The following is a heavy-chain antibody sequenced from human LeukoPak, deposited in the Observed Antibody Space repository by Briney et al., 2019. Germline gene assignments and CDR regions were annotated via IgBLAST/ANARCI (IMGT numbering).Heavy chain of an antibody. CDR2: IYHSGST. D-gene: IGHD4-11*01. J-gene: IGHJ6*03. CDR1: GYSISSGYY. CDR3: AGTTNHYYYYYMDV. V-gene: IGHV4-38-2*01. Sequence: SETLSLTCALAGYSISSGYYWGWIRQPPGKGLEWFGRIYHSGSTYYNPSLTSRVTISVDTSKNQFSLKLSSVTAADTAVYYCAGTTNHYYYYYMDVWGKGTTVTVSS.